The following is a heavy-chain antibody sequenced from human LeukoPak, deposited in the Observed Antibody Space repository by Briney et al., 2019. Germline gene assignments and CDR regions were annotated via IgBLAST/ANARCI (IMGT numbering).Heavy chain of an antibody. CDR1: GFTFSDYY. CDR3: ARDRNTDFWSGYYTNYCDY. V-gene: IGHV3-7*01. CDR2: IKQDGSEK. J-gene: IGHJ4*02. Sequence: GGSLRLSCAASGFTFSDYYMSWIRQAPGKGLEWVANIKQDGSEKYYVDSVKGRFTISRDNAKNSLYLQMNSLRAEDTAVYYCARDRNTDFWSGYYTNYCDYWGQGTLVTVSS. D-gene: IGHD3-3*01.